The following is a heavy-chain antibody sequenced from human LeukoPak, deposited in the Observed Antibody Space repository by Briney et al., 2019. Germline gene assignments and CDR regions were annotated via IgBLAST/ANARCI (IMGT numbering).Heavy chain of an antibody. J-gene: IGHJ4*02. Sequence: GGSLRLSCAASGFTFSKYWMLWVRQAPGQGLESVSRINTDGTVTTYADSVKGRFTVSTDNADNTMFLQMNSVRDEDTAVYYCATKHWLAPPPDSWGQGTPVTVSS. V-gene: IGHV3-74*01. CDR1: GFTFSKYW. D-gene: IGHD6-19*01. CDR3: ATKHWLAPPPDS. CDR2: INTDGTVT.